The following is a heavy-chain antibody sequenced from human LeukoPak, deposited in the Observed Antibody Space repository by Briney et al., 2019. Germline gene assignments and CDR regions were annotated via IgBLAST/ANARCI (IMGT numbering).Heavy chain of an antibody. D-gene: IGHD3-3*01. J-gene: IGHJ5*02. CDR1: GYTFTSYG. Sequence: ASVKVSCKASGYTFTSYGISWARQAPGQGLEWMGWISAYNGNTNYAQKLQGRVTMTTDTSTSTAYMELRSLRSDDTAVYYCARDAYYDRYNWFDPWGQGTLVTVSS. V-gene: IGHV1-18*01. CDR2: ISAYNGNT. CDR3: ARDAYYDRYNWFDP.